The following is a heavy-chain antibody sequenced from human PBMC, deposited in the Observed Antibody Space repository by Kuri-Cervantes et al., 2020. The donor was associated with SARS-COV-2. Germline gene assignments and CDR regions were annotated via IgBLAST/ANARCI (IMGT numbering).Heavy chain of an antibody. D-gene: IGHD6-19*01. J-gene: IGHJ3*02. CDR1: GYTFTSYD. CDR2: IIPIFGTA. Sequence: SVKVSCKASGYTFTSYDINWVRQATGQGLEWMGGIIPIFGTANYAQKFQGRVTITADKSTSTAYMELSSLRSEDTAMYYCARAVAGTGAFDIWGQGTMVTVSS. V-gene: IGHV1-69*06. CDR3: ARAVAGTGAFDI.